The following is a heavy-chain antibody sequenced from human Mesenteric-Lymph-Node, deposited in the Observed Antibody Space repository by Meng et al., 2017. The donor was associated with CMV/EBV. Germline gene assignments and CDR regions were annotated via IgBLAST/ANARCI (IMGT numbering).Heavy chain of an antibody. CDR2: ISYDGSNK. V-gene: IGHV3-30-3*01. CDR3: ARETRLEWLN. Sequence: GESLKISCAASGFTFSSYPMHWVRQAPGKGLEWVAVISYDGSNKYYADSVKGRFTISRDNSKNTLYLQMNSLRAEDTAVYYCARETRLEWLNWGQGTLVTVSS. J-gene: IGHJ4*02. CDR1: GFTFSSYP. D-gene: IGHD3-3*01.